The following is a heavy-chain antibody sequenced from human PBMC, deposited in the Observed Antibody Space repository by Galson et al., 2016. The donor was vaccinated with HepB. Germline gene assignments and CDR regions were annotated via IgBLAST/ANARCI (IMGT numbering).Heavy chain of an antibody. Sequence: SETLSLTCAVYRGFFSGHYWSWIRQPPGKGLEWIGEINHSGGTNYNPSLKSRVTISLDTSKNQFSLKLSSVTAADTGVYFCARGNLRGELHFDYWGQGNLVTGSS. CDR1: RGFFSGHY. CDR3: ARGNLRGELHFDY. J-gene: IGHJ4*02. V-gene: IGHV4-34*01. D-gene: IGHD1-26*01. CDR2: INHSGGT.